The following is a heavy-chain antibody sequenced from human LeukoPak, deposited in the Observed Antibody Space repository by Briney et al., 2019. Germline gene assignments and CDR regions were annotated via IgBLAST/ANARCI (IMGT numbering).Heavy chain of an antibody. Sequence: GGSLRLSCAASGFTFSSYAMHWVRQAPGKGLEWVAVIPNDGNNQFYADSVKGRFSISRDSSKNTMYVQMNSLRREDTAVYYCVRDGGIAVAGTVDYWGQGTLVTVSS. CDR1: GFTFSSYA. CDR2: IPNDGNNQ. D-gene: IGHD6-19*01. CDR3: VRDGGIAVAGTVDY. J-gene: IGHJ4*02. V-gene: IGHV3-30-3*01.